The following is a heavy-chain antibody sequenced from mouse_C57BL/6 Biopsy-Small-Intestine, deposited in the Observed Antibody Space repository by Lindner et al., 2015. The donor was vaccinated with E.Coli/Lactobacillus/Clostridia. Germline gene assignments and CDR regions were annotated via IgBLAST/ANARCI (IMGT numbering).Heavy chain of an antibody. CDR1: GCTFTSYA. J-gene: IGHJ1*01. CDR3: ARAKIVVVPAAPNPYYYYYGMDV. V-gene: IGHV9-3*02. Sequence: VKVSCKASGCTFTSYAVNWVRQAPGQGLEWMGWINTNTGNPTYAQGFTGRFVFSLDTSVSTAYLQISSLKAEDTAVYYCARAKIVVVPAAPNPYYYYYGMDVWGQGTTVTVSS. D-gene: IGHD1-1*01. CDR2: INTNTGNP.